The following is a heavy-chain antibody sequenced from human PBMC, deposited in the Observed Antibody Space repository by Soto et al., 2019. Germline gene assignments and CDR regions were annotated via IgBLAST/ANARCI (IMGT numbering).Heavy chain of an antibody. CDR3: VRNWRYYGGDYYYGMDA. D-gene: IGHD3-10*01. CDR2: IYWDDDE. J-gene: IGHJ6*02. Sequence: ITLKESGPTLVKPTQTLTLTCTFSGFSLNTGGGGVGWVRQPRGKAMEWLALIYWDDDERYRPSLRSRLNITKDTISNQVVLTMTNMDPEDTATYYCVRNWRYYGGDYYYGMDAWGQGTTVTVSS. V-gene: IGHV2-5*02. CDR1: GFSLNTGGGG.